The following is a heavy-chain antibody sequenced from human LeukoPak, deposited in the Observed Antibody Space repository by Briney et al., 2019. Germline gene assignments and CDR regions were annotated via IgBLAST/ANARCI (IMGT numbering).Heavy chain of an antibody. D-gene: IGHD5-18*01. V-gene: IGHV3-23*01. J-gene: IGHJ4*02. Sequence: GGSLRLSCSTSGFTFKNHAMGWVRQAPGKGLEWVSGISGPGDSTYYADSVKGRSIISRDNSKNTLYLQMDGLRGEDTAVYFCAKGAKLWKTYYFDYWGQGTLVTVSS. CDR2: ISGPGDST. CDR1: GFTFKNHA. CDR3: AKGAKLWKTYYFDY.